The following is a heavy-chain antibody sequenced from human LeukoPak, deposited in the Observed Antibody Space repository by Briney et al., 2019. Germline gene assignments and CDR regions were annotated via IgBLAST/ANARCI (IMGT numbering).Heavy chain of an antibody. CDR3: ARLPLNGDNFDY. Sequence: SVKVSCKASGGTFSSYAISWVRQAPGQGLEWMGRIIPILGIANYAQKFQGRVTITADKSTSTAYMELSSLRSEDTAVYYCARLPLNGDNFDYWGQGTLVTVSS. J-gene: IGHJ4*02. V-gene: IGHV1-69*04. CDR1: GGTFSSYA. D-gene: IGHD4-17*01. CDR2: IIPILGIA.